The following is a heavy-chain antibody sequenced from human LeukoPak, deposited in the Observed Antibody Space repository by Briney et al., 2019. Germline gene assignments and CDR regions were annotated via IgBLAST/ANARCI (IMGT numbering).Heavy chain of an antibody. CDR1: GFTFSSYS. J-gene: IGHJ4*02. CDR3: ARSFLVGFDY. CDR2: ISSSSSYI. V-gene: IGHV3-21*01. Sequence: GGSLRLSCAASGFTFSSYSMNWVRQAPGKGLEWVSSISSSSSYIYYADSVKGRFTISRDNAKNSLYLQMNSLRAEDTAVYYCARSFLVGFDYWGREPWSPSPQ.